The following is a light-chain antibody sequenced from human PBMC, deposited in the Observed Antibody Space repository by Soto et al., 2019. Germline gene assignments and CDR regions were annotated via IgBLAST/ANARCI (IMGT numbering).Light chain of an antibody. CDR3: QQYGSSPVT. CDR2: GAS. CDR1: QTISTF. V-gene: IGKV1-39*01. Sequence: DIQMSQSPSSLSASVGVRVTITCRASQTISTFLNWYQQRPGKAPRLLIYGASSRATGIPDRFSGSGSGTDFTLTISRLEPEDFAVYYCQQYGSSPVTFGQGTRLEIK. J-gene: IGKJ5*01.